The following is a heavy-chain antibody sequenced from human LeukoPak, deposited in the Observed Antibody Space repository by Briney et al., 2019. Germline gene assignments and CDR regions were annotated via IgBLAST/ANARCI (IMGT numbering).Heavy chain of an antibody. CDR3: ANGAAAGTPTIGDY. CDR2: IHTSGST. D-gene: IGHD6-13*01. Sequence: TSETLSLTCTVSGASISSTSYCWGWIRQPAGKGLEWIGHIHTSGSTNYNPSLKSRVTISVDTSKNQFSLKLSSVTAADTAVYYCANGAAAGTPTIGDYWGQGTLVTVSS. CDR1: GASISSTSYC. V-gene: IGHV4-61*09. J-gene: IGHJ4*02.